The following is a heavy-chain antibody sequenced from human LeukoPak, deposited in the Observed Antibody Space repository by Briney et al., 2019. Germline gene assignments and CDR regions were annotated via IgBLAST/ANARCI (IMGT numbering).Heavy chain of an antibody. V-gene: IGHV4-59*01. D-gene: IGHD6-6*01. Sequence: PSETLSLTCTVSGGSISSYYWSWIRQPPGKGLEWIGYIYYSGSTNYNPSLKSRVTISVDTSKNQLSLTLSSVTDADTAVYYCAREYSSSSELGYWGQGTLVTVSS. CDR1: GGSISSYY. J-gene: IGHJ4*02. CDR2: IYYSGST. CDR3: AREYSSSSELGY.